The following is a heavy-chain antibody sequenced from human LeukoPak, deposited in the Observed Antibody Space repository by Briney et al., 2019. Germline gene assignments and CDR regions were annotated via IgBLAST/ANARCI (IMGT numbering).Heavy chain of an antibody. CDR2: FDPEDGET. J-gene: IGHJ4*02. Sequence: ASVKVSCKVSGYTLTELSMHWVRQAPGKGLEWMGGFDPEDGETIYAQKFQGRVTMTEDTSTDTAYMELSSLKSEDTAVYYCATRYVVGATTPFDYWGQGTLVTVSS. D-gene: IGHD1-26*01. CDR1: GYTLTELS. CDR3: ATRYVVGATTPFDY. V-gene: IGHV1-24*01.